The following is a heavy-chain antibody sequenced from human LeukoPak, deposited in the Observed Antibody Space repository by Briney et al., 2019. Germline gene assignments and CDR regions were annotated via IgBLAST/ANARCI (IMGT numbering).Heavy chain of an antibody. J-gene: IGHJ4*02. CDR2: ISYDGSNK. V-gene: IGHV3-30-3*01. CDR3: LGSGTRD. D-gene: IGHD3-10*01. Sequence: PGGSLRLSCAASGFTFSSYAMHWVRQAPGKGLEWVAVISYDGSNKYYADPVKGRFTISRDNSKNTLYLQMNSLRAEDTAVYYCLGSGTRDGGQGTLVTVSS. CDR1: GFTFSSYA.